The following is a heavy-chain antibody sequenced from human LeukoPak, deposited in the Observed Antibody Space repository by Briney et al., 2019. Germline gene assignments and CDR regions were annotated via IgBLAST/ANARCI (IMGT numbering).Heavy chain of an antibody. CDR1: GDSMRSSDD. Sequence: SETLSLTCTVSGDSMRSSDDWGWIRQPPGKGLEWIGSIYDSGSTYYNPSLKSRVTISVDTSKNQFSLKLSSVTAADTAVYYCARDRGLEVILTEDNWFDPWGQGTLVTVSS. J-gene: IGHJ5*02. D-gene: IGHD3/OR15-3a*01. V-gene: IGHV4-38-2*02. CDR3: ARDRGLEVILTEDNWFDP. CDR2: IYDSGST.